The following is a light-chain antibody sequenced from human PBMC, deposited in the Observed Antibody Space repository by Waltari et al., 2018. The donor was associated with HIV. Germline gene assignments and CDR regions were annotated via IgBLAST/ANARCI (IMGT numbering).Light chain of an antibody. V-gene: IGLV2-14*01. Sequence: QSALTQPASVSGSPGQSITISCTGTSSDVGGYNYVSWYQQHPGKAPKLMIYDVSNRPAGVSNLFSGSKSGNTASLTISGLQAEDDADYYCSSYTSSSTRVVFGGGTKLTVL. J-gene: IGLJ2*01. CDR1: SSDVGGYNY. CDR2: DVS. CDR3: SSYTSSSTRVV.